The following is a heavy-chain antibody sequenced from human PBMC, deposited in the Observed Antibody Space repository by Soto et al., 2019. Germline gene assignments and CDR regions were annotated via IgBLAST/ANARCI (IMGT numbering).Heavy chain of an antibody. CDR1: GGSISSYY. CDR2: IYYSGST. V-gene: IGHV4-59*01. CDR3: ARAAGRGQVAGTFDY. D-gene: IGHD6-19*01. J-gene: IGHJ4*02. Sequence: PSETLCLTCTVSGGSISSYYWSWIRQPPGKGLEWIGYIYYSGSTNYNPSLKSRVTISVDTSKNQFSLKLSSVTAADTAVYYCARAAGRGQVAGTFDYWGQGTLVTVSS.